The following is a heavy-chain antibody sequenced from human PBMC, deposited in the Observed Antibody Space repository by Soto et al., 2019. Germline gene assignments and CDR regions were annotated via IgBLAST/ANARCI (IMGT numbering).Heavy chain of an antibody. CDR3: ARKLSGAVQGWAYGMDV. D-gene: IGHD1-26*01. J-gene: IGHJ6*02. V-gene: IGHV3-53*02. CDR1: GFTVSSYY. Sequence: EVHLVESGGGLMQPGGSLRLSCAASGFTVSSYYMIWVRQAPVKGLEWVSVTYSGGSTQYADSVKGRFTVSRDNSKNTLYLQMSSLRDEDTAVYYCARKLSGAVQGWAYGMDVWGRGTTVTVSS. CDR2: TYSGGST.